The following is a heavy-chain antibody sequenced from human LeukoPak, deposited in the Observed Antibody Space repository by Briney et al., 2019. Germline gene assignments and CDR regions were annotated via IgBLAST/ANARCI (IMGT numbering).Heavy chain of an antibody. V-gene: IGHV3-9*01. D-gene: IGHD3-10*01. CDR3: VYGSGTY. CDR2: ISWNSGSI. J-gene: IGHJ4*02. CDR1: GFTFDDYA. Sequence: PGRSLRLSCAASGFTFDDYAMHWVRQAPGKGLEWVSGISWNSGSIGYADSVKGRFTISRDNAKNSLYLQMNSLRAEDTALYYCVYGSGTYWGQGTLVTVSS.